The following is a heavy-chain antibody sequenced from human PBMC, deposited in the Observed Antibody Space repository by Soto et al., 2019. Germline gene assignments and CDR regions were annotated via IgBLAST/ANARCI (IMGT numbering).Heavy chain of an antibody. Sequence: QVQLVQSGAEVKKPGSSVKVSCKASGGTFSSYTISWVRQATGQGLEWMGRIIPILGIANYAQKFQGRLTTTEDTSPSKAYMELSRLSSEDTAVYYWARAYCGGDCYAFAIWGQGTMVTVSS. D-gene: IGHD2-21*02. CDR1: GGTFSSYT. CDR3: ARAYCGGDCYAFAI. CDR2: IIPILGIA. J-gene: IGHJ3*02. V-gene: IGHV1-69*02.